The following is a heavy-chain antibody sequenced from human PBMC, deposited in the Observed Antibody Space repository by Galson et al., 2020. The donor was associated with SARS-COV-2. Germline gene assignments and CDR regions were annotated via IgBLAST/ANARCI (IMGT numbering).Heavy chain of an antibody. V-gene: IGHV4-31*11. CDR2: IYYSGKT. CDR3: ARSPRGNVVDF. J-gene: IGHJ4*02. D-gene: IGHD2-15*01. Sequence: SETLSLTCAVSGGSIFNGDYFWTWIRQRPGKGPEWIGSIYYSGKTFYNPSLESRLTISLDQSWNQFSLQLTSMSVADSAVYYCARSPRGNVVDFWGQGTLVAVSS. CDR1: GGSIFNGDYF.